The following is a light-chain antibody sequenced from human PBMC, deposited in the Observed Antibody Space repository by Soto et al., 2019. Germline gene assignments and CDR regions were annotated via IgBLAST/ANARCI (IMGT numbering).Light chain of an antibody. CDR2: DAS. CDR3: QQRSDSIT. J-gene: IGKJ5*01. Sequence: IGLTQSPDTLSLSPGERATLSCWASHSVTTHLAWFQQRPGQTPRLLIYDASTRAPGIPARFSGRGSGADLTLTISSLEPEDFAVYYCQQRSDSITFGQGTRLRL. CDR1: HSVTTH. V-gene: IGKV3-11*01.